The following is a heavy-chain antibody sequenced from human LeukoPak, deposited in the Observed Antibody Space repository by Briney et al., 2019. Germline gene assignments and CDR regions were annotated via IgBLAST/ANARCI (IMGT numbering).Heavy chain of an antibody. D-gene: IGHD6-19*01. CDR2: IDASGSNI. J-gene: IGHJ5*02. CDR3: TTKRVAVAEIRFDP. V-gene: IGHV3-23*05. CDR1: GFVFSSYA. Sequence: GGSLRLSCAASGFVFSSYAMNWVRQAPGKGLEWVSVIDASGSNIESADSVKGRFTISRDNSKKILYLQMNSLKTEDTAVYYCTTKRVAVAEIRFDPWGQGTLVTVSS.